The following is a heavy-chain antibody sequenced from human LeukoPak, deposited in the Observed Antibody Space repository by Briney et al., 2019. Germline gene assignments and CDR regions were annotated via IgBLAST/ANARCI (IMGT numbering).Heavy chain of an antibody. CDR1: GFTFSSYG. CDR3: ARSYCSSTSCIAYAFDI. V-gene: IGHV3-33*01. CDR2: IWYDGSNK. D-gene: IGHD2-2*01. J-gene: IGHJ3*02. Sequence: GRSLRLSCAASGFTFSSYGMHWVRQAPGKGLEWVAVIWYDGSNKYYADSVKGRFTISRDNSKNTLYLQMNSLRAEDTAVYYCARSYCSSTSCIAYAFDIWGQGTMVTVSS.